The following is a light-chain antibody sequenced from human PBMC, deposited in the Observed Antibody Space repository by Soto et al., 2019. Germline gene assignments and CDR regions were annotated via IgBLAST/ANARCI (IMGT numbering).Light chain of an antibody. CDR1: QSVSSN. CDR3: QQYNKWPPWT. V-gene: IGKV3-15*01. Sequence: DIVLTQTPGTLSLSPGERATLSCRASQSVSSNNLAWYQQKPGLAPRLLIYAASTRATGIPARFSGNGSETEFTLTIDSLQSEDYALYYCQQYNKWPPWTFGQGTKVDIK. CDR2: AAS. J-gene: IGKJ1*01.